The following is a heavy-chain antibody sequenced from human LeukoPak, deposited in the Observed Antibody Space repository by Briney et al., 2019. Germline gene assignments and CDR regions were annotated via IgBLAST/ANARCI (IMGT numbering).Heavy chain of an antibody. V-gene: IGHV4-59*01. CDR3: ARVSDSSSWNWVDY. J-gene: IGHJ4*02. D-gene: IGHD6-13*01. Sequence: PSETLSPTCTVSGVSISSYYWSWIRQPPGKGLEWIGYIYYSGSTNYNPSLKSRVTISVDTSKNQFSLKLSSVTAADTAVYYCARVSDSSSWNWVDYWGQGTLVTVSS. CDR2: IYYSGST. CDR1: GVSISSYY.